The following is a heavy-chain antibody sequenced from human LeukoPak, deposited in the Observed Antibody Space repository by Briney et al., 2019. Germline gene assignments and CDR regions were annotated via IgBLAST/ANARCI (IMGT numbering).Heavy chain of an antibody. CDR3: ARHEAPIAAPFDY. J-gene: IGHJ4*02. V-gene: IGHV5-51*01. D-gene: IGHD6-13*01. Sequence: KPGESLRISCKGSGYSFTSYWIGWVRQMPGKGLEWMGIIYPGDSDTRYSPSFQGQVTISADKSISTAYLQWSSLKASDTAMYYCARHEAPIAAPFDYWGQGTLVTVSS. CDR1: GYSFTSYW. CDR2: IYPGDSDT.